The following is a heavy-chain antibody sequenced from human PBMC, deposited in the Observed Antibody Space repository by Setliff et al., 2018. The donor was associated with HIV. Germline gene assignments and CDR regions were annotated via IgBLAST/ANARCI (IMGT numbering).Heavy chain of an antibody. J-gene: IGHJ4*02. CDR3: ARGAEDLAINPPSFDYYFDY. CDR1: GYTFTGYY. Sequence: GASVKVSCKASGYTFTGYYMHWMRQAPGQGLEWMGWINPNSGATDYAWRFEDRVTMTSDTSIRTVYMELSSLRSDDTAVYFRARGAEDLAINPPSFDYYFDYWGQGTPVTVSS. D-gene: IGHD3-9*01. V-gene: IGHV1-2*02. CDR2: INPNSGAT.